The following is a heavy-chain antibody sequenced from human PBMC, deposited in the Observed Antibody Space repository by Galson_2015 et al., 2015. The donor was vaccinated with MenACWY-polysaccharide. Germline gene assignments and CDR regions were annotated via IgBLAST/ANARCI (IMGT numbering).Heavy chain of an antibody. D-gene: IGHD6-19*01. CDR3: ARLAVADCETDCH. Sequence: SLRLSCAGSGFSFSSYSMSWVRQAAGKGLEWVSSISANTRSTYDTDSVKGRFTISRDNSKNTLYLQMNSLRAEDTALYYCARLAVADCETDCHWGQGTLVTVSS. CDR2: ISANTRST. V-gene: IGHV3-23*01. CDR1: GFSFSSYS. J-gene: IGHJ4*02.